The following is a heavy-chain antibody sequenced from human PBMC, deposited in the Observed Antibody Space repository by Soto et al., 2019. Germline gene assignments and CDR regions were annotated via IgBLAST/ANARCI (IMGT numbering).Heavy chain of an antibody. CDR1: GYTFTSYG. D-gene: IGHD6-13*01. CDR3: AREQQLVLSPHFDY. V-gene: IGHV1-46*03. J-gene: IGHJ4*02. CDR2: INPSGGST. Sequence: ASVKVSCKASGYTFTSYGISWVRQAPGQGLEWIGIINPSGGSTSYAQKFQGRVTMTRDTSTSTVYMELSSLRSEDTAVYYCAREQQLVLSPHFDYWGQGTLVTVSS.